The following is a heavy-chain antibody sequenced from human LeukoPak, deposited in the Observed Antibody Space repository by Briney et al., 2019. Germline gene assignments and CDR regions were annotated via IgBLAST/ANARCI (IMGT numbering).Heavy chain of an antibody. J-gene: IGHJ6*03. CDR1: GGSISSSSYY. CDR2: IYYSGST. V-gene: IGHV4-39*07. Sequence: SETLSLTCTVSGGSISSSSYYWGWIRQPPGKGLEWIGSIYYSGSTYYNPSLKSRVTISVDTSKNQFSLKLSSVTAADTAVYYCARVSITGTTFLNYYYYYMDVWGKGTTVTVSS. D-gene: IGHD1-20*01. CDR3: ARVSITGTTFLNYYYYYMDV.